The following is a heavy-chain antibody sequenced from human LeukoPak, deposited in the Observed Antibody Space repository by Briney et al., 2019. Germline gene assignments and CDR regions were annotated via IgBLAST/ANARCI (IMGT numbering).Heavy chain of an antibody. D-gene: IGHD1-26*01. CDR3: AGSGIYLTY. J-gene: IGHJ4*02. CDR1: GLTVSGNY. V-gene: IGHV3-66*02. Sequence: GGSLTLSCAASGLTVSGNYMSWVRQAPGKGLEWVSVIHSGGSMYYADPVKGRFTISRDIYQNTVYLQLNSLRPEDTAVYYCAGSGIYLTYWGQGTLVTVSS. CDR2: IHSGGSM.